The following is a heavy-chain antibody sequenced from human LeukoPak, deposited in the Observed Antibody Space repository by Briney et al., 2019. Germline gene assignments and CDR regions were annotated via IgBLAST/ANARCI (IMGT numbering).Heavy chain of an antibody. CDR2: IYTSGST. V-gene: IGHV4-4*07. Sequence: SETLSLTCTVSGGSISGYYWSWIRQPAGKGLEWIGRIYTSGSTNYNPSLKSRVTMSVDTSKNQFSLKLSSVTAADTAVYYCARAGSYYDILTGLEVFDYWGQGTLVTVSS. CDR1: GGSISGYY. CDR3: ARAGSYYDILTGLEVFDY. D-gene: IGHD3-9*01. J-gene: IGHJ4*02.